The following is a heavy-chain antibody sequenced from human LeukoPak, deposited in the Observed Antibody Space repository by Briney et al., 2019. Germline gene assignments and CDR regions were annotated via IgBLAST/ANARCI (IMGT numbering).Heavy chain of an antibody. CDR1: GGSISSGSYY. V-gene: IGHV4-61*02. J-gene: IGHJ5*02. Sequence: SETLSLTCTVSGGSISSGSYYWSWIRQPAGKGLEWIGRIYTSGSTNYNPSLKSRVTISVATSKNQFSLKLSSVTAADTAVYYCARGGIAAGVGWFDPWGQGTLVTVSS. D-gene: IGHD6-25*01. CDR3: ARGGIAAGVGWFDP. CDR2: IYTSGST.